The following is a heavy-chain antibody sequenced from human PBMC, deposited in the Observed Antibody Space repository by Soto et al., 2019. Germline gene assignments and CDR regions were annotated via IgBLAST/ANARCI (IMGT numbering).Heavy chain of an antibody. CDR2: ISHTGTA. Sequence: SETLSLTCTASGGSISDNDYYWSWIRQPPGKGLEWIGTISHTGTAYYNPSLESRVAVSVGTSENQFSLNLSSVTAADTAVYYCARTYCVSTRCPQQNYGMDVWGQGTTVTVSS. CDR3: ARTYCVSTRCPQQNYGMDV. J-gene: IGHJ6*02. D-gene: IGHD2-2*01. CDR1: GGSISDNDYY. V-gene: IGHV4-39*01.